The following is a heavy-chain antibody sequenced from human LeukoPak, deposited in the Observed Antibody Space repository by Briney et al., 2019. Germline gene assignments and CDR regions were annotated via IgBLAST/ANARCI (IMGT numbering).Heavy chain of an antibody. Sequence: SETLSLTCTVSGGSISNYYWNWIRQPPGKGLEWIGYIYYTGSTNHNPYLKSRVTMSVDTSKNQFSLKLYSVTAADTAVYYCATRKLGNDYWGQGTLVTVSS. CDR3: ATRKLGNDY. CDR2: IYYTGST. J-gene: IGHJ4*02. V-gene: IGHV4-59*01. D-gene: IGHD7-27*01. CDR1: GGSISNYY.